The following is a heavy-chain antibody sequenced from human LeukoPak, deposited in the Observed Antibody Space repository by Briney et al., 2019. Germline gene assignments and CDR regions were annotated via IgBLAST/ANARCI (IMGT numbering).Heavy chain of an antibody. CDR1: GGSFSGYY. V-gene: IGHV4-34*01. CDR2: INHSVST. J-gene: IGHJ3*02. CDR3: ARRGMRERGLQLGVIAFDI. Sequence: PSETLSLTCPLYGGSFSGYYWSWIRQPPGNVREWIGEINHSVSTNYNPSVKSRVTISVDTSKNQFSLKLSSVTAADTAVYYCARRGMRERGLQLGVIAFDIWGQGTMVTVSS. D-gene: IGHD5-24*01.